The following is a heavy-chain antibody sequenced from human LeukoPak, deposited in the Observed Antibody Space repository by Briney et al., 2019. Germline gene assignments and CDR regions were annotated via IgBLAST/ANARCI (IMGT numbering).Heavy chain of an antibody. Sequence: SETLSLTCTVSGGSISSGDYYWSWIRQPPGKGLEWIGYIYYRGSTYYNPSLKSRVTISIDTSKNQFSLRLSSVTAADTAVYYCTREVEGYSYASGRFLHFDPWGQGTLVTVSS. V-gene: IGHV4-30-4*08. CDR2: IYYRGST. J-gene: IGHJ5*02. CDR3: TREVEGYSYASGRFLHFDP. CDR1: GGSISSGDYY. D-gene: IGHD3-10*01.